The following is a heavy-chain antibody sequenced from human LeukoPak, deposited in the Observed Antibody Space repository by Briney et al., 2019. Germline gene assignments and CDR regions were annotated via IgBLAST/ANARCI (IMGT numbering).Heavy chain of an antibody. CDR3: ARRGAVYDILTGYYPPYFDY. V-gene: IGHV5-51*03. J-gene: IGHJ4*02. D-gene: IGHD3-9*01. CDR1: GYSFTSYW. CDR2: IYPGDSDT. Sequence: PGESLKISCKGSGYSFTSYWIGWVRQMPGKGLKWMGIIYPGDSDTRYSPSFQGQVTISADKSISTAYLQWSSLKASDTAMYYCARRGAVYDILTGYYPPYFDYWGQGTLVTVSS.